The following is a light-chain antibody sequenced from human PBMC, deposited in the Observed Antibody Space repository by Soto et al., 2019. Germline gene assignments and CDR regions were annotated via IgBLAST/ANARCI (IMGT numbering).Light chain of an antibody. CDR1: SSNIGAGYD. J-gene: IGLJ1*01. Sequence: QSVLTQSPSVSGAPGQRVTISCTGSSSNIGAGYDVHWYQQLPGTAPKLLIYGTSNRPSGVPDRFSGSKSGTSASLAITGLQTEDETDYYCQSYDSSLSSYVFGTGTKLTVL. CDR3: QSYDSSLSSYV. CDR2: GTS. V-gene: IGLV1-40*01.